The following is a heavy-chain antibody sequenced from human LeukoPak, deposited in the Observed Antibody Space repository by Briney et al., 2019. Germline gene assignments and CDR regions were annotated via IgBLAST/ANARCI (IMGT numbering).Heavy chain of an antibody. Sequence: SVKVSCKASGGTFSSYAIRWVRQAPGQGLEWMGGIIPIFGTANYAQKFQGRVTITADESTSTAYMELSSLRSEDTAVYYCARGEESYDFWSGYSRGYAFDIWGQGTMVTVSS. CDR1: GGTFSSYA. D-gene: IGHD3-3*01. CDR2: IIPIFGTA. CDR3: ARGEESYDFWSGYSRGYAFDI. J-gene: IGHJ3*02. V-gene: IGHV1-69*01.